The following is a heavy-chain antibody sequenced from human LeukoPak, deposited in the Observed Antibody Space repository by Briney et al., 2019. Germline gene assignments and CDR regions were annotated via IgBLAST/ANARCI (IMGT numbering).Heavy chain of an antibody. CDR3: ARGVHHFDSTGYYYGELDS. CDR2: INPNSGNT. J-gene: IGHJ4*02. Sequence: ASVKVSCKASGYSFTSYDINWVRQATGQGLEWMAWINPNSGNTADAQKFQGRVTMTRDTSISTAYLELSSLTSEDTAVYYCARGVHHFDSTGYYYGELDSWGPGTLITVSS. D-gene: IGHD3-22*01. V-gene: IGHV1-8*01. CDR1: GYSFTSYD.